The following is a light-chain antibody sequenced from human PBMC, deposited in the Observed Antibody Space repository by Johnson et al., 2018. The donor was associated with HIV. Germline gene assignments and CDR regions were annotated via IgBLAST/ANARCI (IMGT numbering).Light chain of an antibody. V-gene: IGLV1-51*01. CDR3: GTWDSSLSAYV. Sequence: QSVLTQPPSVSAAPGQKVTISCSGSNSNIGNNYVSWYQQLPGTAPKLLIYDTNKRPSGIPDRFSGSKSGTSATLGITGLQTGDEPDYYCGTWDSSLSAYVIGTGTKFTVL. J-gene: IGLJ1*01. CDR2: DTN. CDR1: NSNIGNNY.